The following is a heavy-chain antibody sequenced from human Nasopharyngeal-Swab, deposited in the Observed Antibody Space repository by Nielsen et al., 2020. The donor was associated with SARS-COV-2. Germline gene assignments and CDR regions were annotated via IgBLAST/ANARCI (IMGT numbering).Heavy chain of an antibody. Sequence: WVRQAPGQGLEWMGGTIPIFGTANYAQKLQGRVTITADESTSTAYMELSSLRSEDTAVYYCARDPADCSGGSCEARWGQGTLVTSPQ. V-gene: IGHV1-69*01. J-gene: IGHJ4*02. CDR2: TIPIFGTA. D-gene: IGHD2-15*01. CDR3: ARDPADCSGGSCEAR.